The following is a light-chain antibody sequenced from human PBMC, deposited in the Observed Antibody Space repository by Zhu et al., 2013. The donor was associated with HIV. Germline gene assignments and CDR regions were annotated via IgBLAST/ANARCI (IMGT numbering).Light chain of an antibody. CDR1: SSDVGGYNY. Sequence: QSALTQPASVSGSPGQSITISCTGTSSDVGGYNYVSWYQHHPGKAPKLMIYEVSNRPSGVSNRFSGSKSGNTASLTISGLQAEDEADYYCATWDDSLSGHVVFGGGTKLTVL. J-gene: IGLJ2*01. V-gene: IGLV2-14*01. CDR2: EVS. CDR3: ATWDDSLSGHVV.